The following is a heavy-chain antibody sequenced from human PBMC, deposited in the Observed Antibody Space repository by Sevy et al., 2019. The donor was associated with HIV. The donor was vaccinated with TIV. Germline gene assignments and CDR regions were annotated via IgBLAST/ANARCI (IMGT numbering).Heavy chain of an antibody. CDR1: GGSISSGGYY. Sequence: SETLSLTCTVSGGSISSGGYYWSWIRQHPGKGLEWIGYIYYSGSTYSNPSLKSRVTISVDTSKNQFPLKLSSVTAADTAVYYCARDYSSSWSDYYYYGMDVWGQGTTVTVSS. CDR3: ARDYSSSWSDYYYYGMDV. D-gene: IGHD6-13*01. CDR2: IYYSGST. J-gene: IGHJ6*02. V-gene: IGHV4-31*03.